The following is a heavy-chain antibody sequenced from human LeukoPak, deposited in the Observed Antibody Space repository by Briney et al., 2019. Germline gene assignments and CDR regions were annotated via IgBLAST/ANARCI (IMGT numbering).Heavy chain of an antibody. CDR1: GFTFSSYW. CDR2: INSDGSST. Sequence: PGGSLRLSCAASGFTFSSYWMHWVRQAPGKGLVWVSRINSDGSSTSYADSVKGRFTISRDNAKNTLYLQMNSLRVEDTAVYYCAKRAGYNSNYFDYWGQGTLVTVSS. J-gene: IGHJ4*02. D-gene: IGHD5-24*01. V-gene: IGHV3-74*01. CDR3: AKRAGYNSNYFDY.